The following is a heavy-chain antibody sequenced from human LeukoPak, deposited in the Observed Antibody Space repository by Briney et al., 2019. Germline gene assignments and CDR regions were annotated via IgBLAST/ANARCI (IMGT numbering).Heavy chain of an antibody. V-gene: IGHV4-61*02. CDR1: GGYISSGSYH. CDR3: ARDRSKQWLSWYFDL. J-gene: IGHJ2*01. CDR2: IYTSGST. Sequence: SETLSLTCTVSGGYISSGSYHWSWIRQPPGKGLEWIGRIYTSGSTNYNPSLNSRVTISVDTSKNQFSLKLSSVTAADTAVYYCARDRSKQWLSWYFDLWGRGTLVTVSS. D-gene: IGHD6-19*01.